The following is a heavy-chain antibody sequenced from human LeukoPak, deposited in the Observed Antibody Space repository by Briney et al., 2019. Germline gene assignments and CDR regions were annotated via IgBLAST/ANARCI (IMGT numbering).Heavy chain of an antibody. Sequence: ASVKVSCKASGYTFTSYYMHWVRQAPGQRLEGMGIINPSGGSTNYAQKFQGRVTMTRDTSTSTVYMELSSLRSEDTAVYYCARGPSITMARGGQWYYYMDVWGKGTTVTISS. V-gene: IGHV1-46*01. J-gene: IGHJ6*03. CDR1: GYTFTSYY. D-gene: IGHD3-10*01. CDR2: INPSGGST. CDR3: ARGPSITMARGGQWYYYMDV.